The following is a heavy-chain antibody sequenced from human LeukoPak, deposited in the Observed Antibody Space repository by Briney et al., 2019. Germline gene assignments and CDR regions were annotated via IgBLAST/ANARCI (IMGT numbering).Heavy chain of an antibody. CDR1: GFTFSSYS. CDR2: ISSSSSTI. V-gene: IGHV3-48*04. D-gene: IGHD2-2*01. Sequence: TGGSLRLSCAASGFTFSSYSMNWVRQAPGKGLEWVSYISSSSSTIYYADSVKGRFTISRDNAKNSLYLQMNSLRAEDTAVYYCARTPCSSTSCYEAFDYWGQGTLVTVSS. J-gene: IGHJ4*02. CDR3: ARTPCSSTSCYEAFDY.